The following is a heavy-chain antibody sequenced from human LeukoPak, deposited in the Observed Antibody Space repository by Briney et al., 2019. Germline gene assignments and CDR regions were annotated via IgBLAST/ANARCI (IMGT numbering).Heavy chain of an antibody. CDR1: GFTFSSYW. D-gene: IGHD3-3*01. CDR2: IKQDGSEK. V-gene: IGHV3-7*01. J-gene: IGHJ6*02. CDR3: AKDGGNYYYYGMDV. Sequence: GGSLRLSCAASGFTFSSYWMSWVRQAPGKGLEWVANIKQDGSEKYYVDSVKGRFTISRDNAKNSLYLQMNSLRAEDTAVCYCAKDGGNYYYYGMDVWGQGTTVTVSS.